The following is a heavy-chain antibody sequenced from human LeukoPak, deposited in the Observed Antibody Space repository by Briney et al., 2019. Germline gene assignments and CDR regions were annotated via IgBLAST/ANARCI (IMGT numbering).Heavy chain of an antibody. J-gene: IGHJ4*02. CDR2: IIPIFGTA. V-gene: IGHV1-69*05. CDR3: ARAWAACGGDCYSLFGCDY. Sequence: SVKVSCKASGGTFSSYAISWVRQAPGQGLEWMGGIIPIFGTANYAQKFQGRVTITTNESTSTAYMELSSLRSEDTAVYYCARAWAACGGDCYSLFGCDYWGQGTLVTVSS. D-gene: IGHD2-21*02. CDR1: GGTFSSYA.